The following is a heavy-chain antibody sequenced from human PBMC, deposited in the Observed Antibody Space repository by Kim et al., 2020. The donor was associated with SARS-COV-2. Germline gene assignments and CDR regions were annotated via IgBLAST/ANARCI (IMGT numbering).Heavy chain of an antibody. Sequence: GGSLRLSCAASGFTFSSYSMNWVRQAPGKGLEWVSYISSSSSTIYYADSVKGRFTISRDNAKNSLYLQMNSLRDEDTAVYYCARDKVYYDSSGLVDYWGQGTLVTVSP. V-gene: IGHV3-48*02. CDR3: ARDKVYYDSSGLVDY. D-gene: IGHD3-22*01. J-gene: IGHJ4*02. CDR1: GFTFSSYS. CDR2: ISSSSSTI.